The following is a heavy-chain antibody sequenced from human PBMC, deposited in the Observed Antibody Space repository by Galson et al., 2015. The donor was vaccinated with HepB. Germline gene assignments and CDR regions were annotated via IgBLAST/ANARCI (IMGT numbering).Heavy chain of an antibody. Sequence: SLRLSCAASGFTFSSYAMHWVRQAPGKGLEWVAVISYDGSNKYYADSVKGRFTISRDNSKNTLYLQMNSLRAEDTAVYYCARVYVAPTPYYGMDVWGQGTTVTVSS. CDR1: GFTFSSYA. J-gene: IGHJ6*02. D-gene: IGHD3-16*01. CDR3: ARVYVAPTPYYGMDV. CDR2: ISYDGSNK. V-gene: IGHV3-30*04.